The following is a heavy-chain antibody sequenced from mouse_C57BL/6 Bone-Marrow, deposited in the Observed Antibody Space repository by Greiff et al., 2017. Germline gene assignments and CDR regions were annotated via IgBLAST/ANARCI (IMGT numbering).Heavy chain of an antibody. V-gene: IGHV6-3*01. CDR2: IRLKSDNYAT. D-gene: IGHD1-1*01. CDR1: GFTFSNYW. Sequence: EVKVEESGGGLVQPGGSMKLSCVASGFTFSNYWMNWVRQSPEKGLEWVAQIRLKSDNYATHYAESVKGRFTISRDDSKSSVYLQMNNLRAEDTGIYYCTDYYGSRDYWGQGTTLTVSS. CDR3: TDYYGSRDY. J-gene: IGHJ2*01.